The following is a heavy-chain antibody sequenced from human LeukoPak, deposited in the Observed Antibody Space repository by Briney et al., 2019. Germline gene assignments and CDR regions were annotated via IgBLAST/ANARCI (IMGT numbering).Heavy chain of an antibody. CDR2: IYHSGST. V-gene: IGHV4-38-2*02. CDR1: GYSISSGHY. J-gene: IGHJ3*02. CDR3: ARGRSSGYYYGAFDI. D-gene: IGHD3-22*01. Sequence: PSETLSLTCTVSGYSISSGHYWGWIRQPPGKGLEWIGSIYHSGSTYYNPSLKSRVTISVDTSKNQFSLKLSSVTAADTAVYYCARGRSSGYYYGAFDIWGQGTMVTVSS.